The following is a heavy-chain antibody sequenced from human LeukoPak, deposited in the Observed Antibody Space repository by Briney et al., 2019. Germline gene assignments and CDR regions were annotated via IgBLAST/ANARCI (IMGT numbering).Heavy chain of an antibody. D-gene: IGHD3-10*01. Sequence: QSGGSLRLSCAASAFSFRSYWMHWVRHAPGKGLVWVSRIDTDGSNTNYADSVKGRFTISRDNARNSLYLQMNSLRAEDTAVYYCAIPPLSGTGSSRPLAGMDVWGQGTTVTVSS. J-gene: IGHJ6*02. CDR1: AFSFRSYW. CDR2: IDTDGSNT. CDR3: AIPPLSGTGSSRPLAGMDV. V-gene: IGHV3-74*01.